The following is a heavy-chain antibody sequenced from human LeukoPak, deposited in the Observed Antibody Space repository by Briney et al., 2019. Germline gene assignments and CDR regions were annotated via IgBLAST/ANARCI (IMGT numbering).Heavy chain of an antibody. CDR1: GFTFSSYT. D-gene: IGHD7-27*01. CDR3: AKDGGLWVSAHWGDS. V-gene: IGHV3-23*01. J-gene: IGHJ4*02. Sequence: GGTLRLSCAASGFTFSSYTMSWVRQAPGKGLEWVSTITTSDGNTYYADSVKGRFTVSRDNSKNTLFLQMNSLRAEDTAVYYCAKDGGLWVSAHWGDSWGRGTLVTVSS. CDR2: ITTSDGNT.